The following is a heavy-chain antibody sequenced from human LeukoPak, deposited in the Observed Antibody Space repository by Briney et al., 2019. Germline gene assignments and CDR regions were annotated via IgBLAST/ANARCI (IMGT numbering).Heavy chain of an antibody. CDR2: IDYSGST. V-gene: IGHV4-39*01. J-gene: IGHJ4*02. Sequence: KPSETLSLTCIVSGGSLGTPKYYRGWIRQPPGKGLEWIGSIDYSGSTYYNPSLKSRVTISVDTSKHQFSLKLNSVTAADTAAYFCARHNTAFDYWGQGTLVTVSS. CDR3: ARHNTAFDY. D-gene: IGHD5-18*01. CDR1: GGSLGTPKYY.